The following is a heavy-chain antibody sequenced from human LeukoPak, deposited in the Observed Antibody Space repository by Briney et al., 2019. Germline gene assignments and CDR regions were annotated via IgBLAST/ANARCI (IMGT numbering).Heavy chain of an antibody. CDR3: ARTGGELWFGELLPGEPTNYYGMDV. D-gene: IGHD3-10*01. V-gene: IGHV1-18*04. Sequence: GASVKVSCKTSGYTFTGYYTHWVRQAPGQGLEWMGWISAYNGNTNYAQKLRGRVTMTTDTSTSTAYMELRSLRSDDSAVYYCARTGGELWFGELLPGEPTNYYGMDVWGQGTTVTVSS. CDR1: GYTFTGYY. J-gene: IGHJ6*02. CDR2: ISAYNGNT.